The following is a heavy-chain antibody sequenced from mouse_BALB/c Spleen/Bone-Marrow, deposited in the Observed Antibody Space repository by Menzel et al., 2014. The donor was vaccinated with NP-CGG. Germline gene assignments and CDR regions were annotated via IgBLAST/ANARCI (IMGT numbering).Heavy chain of an antibody. CDR2: INPDSSTI. Sequence: EVKLVESRGGLVQPGGSLKLSCAASGFDFSRYWMSWVRQAPGKGLEWIGEINPDSSTINYTPSLKDKFIISRDNAKNTLYLQMSKVRSEDTALYYCAPNWDRGFAYWGQGTLVTVSA. J-gene: IGHJ3*01. CDR1: GFDFSRYW. D-gene: IGHD4-1*01. CDR3: APNWDRGFAY. V-gene: IGHV4-1*02.